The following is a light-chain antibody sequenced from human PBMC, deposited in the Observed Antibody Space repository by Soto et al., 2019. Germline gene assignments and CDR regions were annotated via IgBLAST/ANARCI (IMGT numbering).Light chain of an antibody. CDR3: SSYTSSATWA. CDR2: EVS. J-gene: IGLJ3*02. CDR1: SRDVGGYNF. Sequence: QSALSQPASVSGSPGQSITISCTGTSRDVGGYNFVSWYQQHPGKAPKFIVYEVSNRPSGVSHRFSGSKSGNTASLTISGLQTEDEADYYCSSYTSSATWAFGGGTKVTVL. V-gene: IGLV2-14*01.